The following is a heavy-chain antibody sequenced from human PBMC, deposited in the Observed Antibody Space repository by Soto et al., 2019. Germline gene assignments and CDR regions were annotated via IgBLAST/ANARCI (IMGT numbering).Heavy chain of an antibody. CDR2: IIPIFGTA. V-gene: IGHV1-69*13. CDR1: GGTFSSYA. CDR3: ARDQLGGKYGDDYYYYGMDV. D-gene: IGHD4-17*01. J-gene: IGHJ6*02. Sequence: ASVKVSCKASGGTFSSYAISWVRQAPGQGLEWMGGIIPIFGTANYAQKFQGRVTITADESTSTAYMELSSLRSEDTAVYYCARDQLGGKYGDDYYYYGMDVWGQGTRVTVSS.